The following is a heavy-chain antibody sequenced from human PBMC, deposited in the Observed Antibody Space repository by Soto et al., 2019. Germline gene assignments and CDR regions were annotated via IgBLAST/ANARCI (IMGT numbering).Heavy chain of an antibody. CDR2: ISSSSRYI. CDR1: GFTFKTYS. Sequence: TGGSLRLSCAASGFTFKTYSMNWVRQAPGKGLEWVSSISSSSRYIYYADSLKGRFTISRDNAKNSLYLQMNSLRAEDTAVYYCASSFDFWSTSYYYFESWCQGTLVTVSS. V-gene: IGHV3-21*01. D-gene: IGHD3-3*01. J-gene: IGHJ4*02. CDR3: ASSFDFWSTSYYYFES.